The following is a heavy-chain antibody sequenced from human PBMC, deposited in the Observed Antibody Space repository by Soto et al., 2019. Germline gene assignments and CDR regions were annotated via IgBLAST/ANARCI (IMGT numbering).Heavy chain of an antibody. D-gene: IGHD2-8*01. CDR1: GFTFGSCW. J-gene: IGHJ4*02. CDR2: IKQDGSEK. V-gene: IGHV3-7*01. Sequence: PGGSLRLSCAASGFTFGSCWMSWVRQAPGKGLEWVANIKQDGSEKYYVDSVKGRFTISRDNAKNSLYLQMNSLRDEDTAVYYCARDRDAYCSNGVCSGPYFDYWGRGTLVTVSS. CDR3: ARDRDAYCSNGVCSGPYFDY.